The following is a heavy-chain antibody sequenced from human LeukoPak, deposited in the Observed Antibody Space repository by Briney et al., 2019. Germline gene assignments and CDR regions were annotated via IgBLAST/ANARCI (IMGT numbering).Heavy chain of an antibody. J-gene: IGHJ4*02. D-gene: IGHD1-26*01. CDR1: GFTFISYG. Sequence: PGGPLRLSCAPSGFTFISYGMDWVRQAPGKGLEWVAVISYDGSNKYYADSVKGRFTISRDNSKNTLYLQMNSLRAEDTAVYYCAKSTWVYWGQGTLVTVSS. CDR3: AKSTWVY. V-gene: IGHV3-30*18. CDR2: ISYDGSNK.